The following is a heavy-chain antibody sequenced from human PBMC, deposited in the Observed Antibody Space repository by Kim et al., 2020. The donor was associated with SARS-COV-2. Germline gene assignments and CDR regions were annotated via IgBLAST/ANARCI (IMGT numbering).Heavy chain of an antibody. CDR1: GFTFSDYY. CDR2: ISSSGSTI. V-gene: IGHV3-11*01. CDR3: ARDGYSSSWYVGPSIDY. Sequence: GGSLRLSCAASGFTFSDYYMSWIRQAPGKGLEWVSYISSSGSTIYYADSVKGRFTISRDNAKNSLYLQMNSLRAEDTAMYYCARDGYSSSWYVGPSIDYWGQGTLVTVSS. J-gene: IGHJ4*02. D-gene: IGHD6-13*01.